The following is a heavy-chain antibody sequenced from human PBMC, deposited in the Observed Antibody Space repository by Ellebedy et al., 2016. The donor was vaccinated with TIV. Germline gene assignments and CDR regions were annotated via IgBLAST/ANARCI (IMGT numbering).Heavy chain of an antibody. CDR1: GFTFSNYA. J-gene: IGHJ4*02. V-gene: IGHV3-23*01. Sequence: GESLKISCAASGFTFSNYAMSWVRQAPGKGLEWVSAISGSGGGTYYEDSVKGRFTISRDNSKNTLYLQMNSLRAEDTAVYYCAKDVSPDHHYDSWGQGTLVTVSS. CDR3: AKDVSPDHHYDS. D-gene: IGHD1-14*01. CDR2: ISGSGGGT.